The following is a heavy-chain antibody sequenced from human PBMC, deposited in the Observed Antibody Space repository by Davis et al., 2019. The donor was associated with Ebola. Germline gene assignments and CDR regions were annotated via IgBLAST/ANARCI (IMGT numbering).Heavy chain of an antibody. V-gene: IGHV1-8*01. CDR2: MNPNSGNT. J-gene: IGHJ4*02. CDR3: ARARTIFGVVITPPFGY. D-gene: IGHD3-3*01. CDR1: GYTFTSYD. Sequence: ASVKVSCKASGYTFTSYDINWVRQATGQGLEWMGWMNPNSGNTGYAQKFQGRVTMTRNTSISTAYMELSSLRSEDTAVYYCARARTIFGVVITPPFGYWGQGTLVTVSS.